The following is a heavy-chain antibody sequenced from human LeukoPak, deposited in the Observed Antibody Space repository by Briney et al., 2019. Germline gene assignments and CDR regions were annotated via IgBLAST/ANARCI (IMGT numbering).Heavy chain of an antibody. J-gene: IGHJ4*02. V-gene: IGHV3-30*01. D-gene: IGHD3-22*01. CDR1: GFTFSSYD. CDR2: ISYDGSNK. CDR3: ARDLSPGYYDSSGYFYY. Sequence: GGSLRLSCAASGFTFSSYDMHWVRQAPGKGLEWVAVISYDGSNKYSADSVKGRFTISRDNSKNTLYLQMNSLRAEDTAVYYCARDLSPGYYDSSGYFYYWGQGTLVTVSS.